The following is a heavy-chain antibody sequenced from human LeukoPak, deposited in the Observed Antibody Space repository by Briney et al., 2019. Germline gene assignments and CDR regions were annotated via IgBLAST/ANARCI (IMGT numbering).Heavy chain of an antibody. CDR2: IYTSGST. V-gene: IGHV4-4*07. CDR3: ASYVDSSGDDGFDY. D-gene: IGHD3-22*01. CDR1: GASIRSYY. Sequence: PSETLSLTCTVSGASIRSYYWSWIRQPAGKGLEWIGRIYTSGSTNYNPSLKSRVTMSVDTSKNQFSLKLSSVTAADTAVYYCASYVDSSGDDGFDYWGQGTLVTVSS. J-gene: IGHJ4*02.